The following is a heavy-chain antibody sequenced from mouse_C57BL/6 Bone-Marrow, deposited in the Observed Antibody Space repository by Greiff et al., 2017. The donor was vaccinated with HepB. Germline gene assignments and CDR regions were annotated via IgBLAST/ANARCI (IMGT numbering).Heavy chain of an antibody. V-gene: IGHV5-4*03. D-gene: IGHD1-1*01. CDR2: ISDGGSYT. J-gene: IGHJ2*01. CDR1: GFTFSSYA. Sequence: EVKLMESGGGLVKPGGSLKLSCAASGFTFSSYAMSWVRQTPEKRLEWVATISDGGSYTYYPDNVKGRFTISRDNAKNNLYLQMSHLKSEDTAMYYCASTVYYFDYWGQGTTLTVSS. CDR3: ASTVYYFDY.